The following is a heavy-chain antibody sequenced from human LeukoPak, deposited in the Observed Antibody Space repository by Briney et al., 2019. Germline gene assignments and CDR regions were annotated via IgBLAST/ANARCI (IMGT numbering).Heavy chain of an antibody. D-gene: IGHD3-10*01. V-gene: IGHV3-48*02. CDR3: GRDGYYYGSGPGNYYYGMDV. J-gene: IGHJ6*02. CDR2: ISSSSSTI. CDR1: GFTFISYS. Sequence: GGSLRLSCAASGFTFISYSMNWVRQAPGKGLEWVSYISSSSSTIYYADSVKGRLPISRENAMNSLYLKMNSLRDEDRAVYYCGRDGYYYGSGPGNYYYGMDVWGQGTTVTVSS.